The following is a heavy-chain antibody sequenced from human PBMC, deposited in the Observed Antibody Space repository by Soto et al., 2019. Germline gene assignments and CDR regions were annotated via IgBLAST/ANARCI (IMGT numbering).Heavy chain of an antibody. V-gene: IGHV4-30-2*01. CDR1: GGSISSGGYS. D-gene: IGHD5-12*01. Sequence: SETLSLTCAVSGGSISSGGYSWSWIRQPPGKGLEWIGYMYHSGSTYYNPSLKSRVTISLDRPKNQFSLKLSSVTAADTAVYYCAAGGGLPRYYWGQGTLVTVSS. CDR3: AAGGGLPRYY. CDR2: MYHSGST. J-gene: IGHJ4*02.